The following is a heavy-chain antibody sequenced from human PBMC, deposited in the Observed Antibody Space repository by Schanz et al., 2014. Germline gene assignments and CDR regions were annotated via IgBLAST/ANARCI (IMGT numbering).Heavy chain of an antibody. V-gene: IGHV1-46*01. D-gene: IGHD3-16*01. CDR3: GRGGGAYPQKYGMDV. CDR2: ISPSGGST. Sequence: QVHLMQSGAEAKKPGASVKVSCKAFGYSFTTYFIHWVRLAPGQGFEWMGLISPSGGSTSYAQKCQGRVPMTRDTSTSTVFMEPGGLTSEDTAVYYCGRGGGAYPQKYGMDVWGQGTTVTVSS. CDR1: GYSFTTYF. J-gene: IGHJ6*02.